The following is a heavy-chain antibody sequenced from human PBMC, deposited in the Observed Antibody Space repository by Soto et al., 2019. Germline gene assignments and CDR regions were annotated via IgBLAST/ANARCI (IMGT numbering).Heavy chain of an antibody. CDR3: ARDRGVVDIVATTLSSGMDV. V-gene: IGHV4-30-4*01. J-gene: IGHJ6*02. CDR1: GGSISSGDYY. Sequence: QVQLQESGPGLVKPSQTLSLTCTVSGGSISSGDYYWSWIRQPPGKGLEWIGYIYYSGSTYYNPSLKSRVTISVDTSKNQFSLKLSSVTAADTAVYYCARDRGVVDIVATTLSSGMDVWGQGTTVTVSS. CDR2: IYYSGST. D-gene: IGHD5-12*01.